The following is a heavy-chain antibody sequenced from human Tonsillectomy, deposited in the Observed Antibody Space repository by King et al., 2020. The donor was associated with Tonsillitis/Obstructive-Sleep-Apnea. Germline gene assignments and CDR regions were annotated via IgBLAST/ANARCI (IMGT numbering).Heavy chain of an antibody. J-gene: IGHJ3*02. Sequence: EEQLVQSGGGLVQPGGSLRLSCAASGFTFSSYSMNWVRQAPGKGLEWVSYISSSSSTIYYADSVKGRFTISRDNAKNALYLQVNSLRDGATAVFYCSGDGGYSGYDYRDAFDIWGQGTMATVSS. CDR1: GFTFSSYS. CDR3: SGDGGYSGYDYRDAFDI. CDR2: ISSSSSTI. V-gene: IGHV3-48*02. D-gene: IGHD5-12*01.